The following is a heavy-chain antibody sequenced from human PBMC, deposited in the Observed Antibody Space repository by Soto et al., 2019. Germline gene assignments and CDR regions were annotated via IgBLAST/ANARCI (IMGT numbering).Heavy chain of an antibody. J-gene: IGHJ6*02. CDR2: INHSGST. D-gene: IGHD4-17*01. CDR1: GGSFSGYY. V-gene: IGHV4-34*01. CDR3: ARGRIFYGDYSHYYYYYGMDV. Sequence: SQTLSLTCAVYGGSFSGYYWSWIRQPPGKGLEWIGEINHSGSTNYNPSLKSRVTISVDTSKNQFSLKLSSVTAADTAVYYCARGRIFYGDYSHYYYYYGMDVWGQGTTVTVSS.